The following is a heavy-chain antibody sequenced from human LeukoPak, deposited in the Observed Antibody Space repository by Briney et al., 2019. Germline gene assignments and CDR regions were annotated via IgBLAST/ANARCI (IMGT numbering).Heavy chain of an antibody. J-gene: IGHJ4*02. Sequence: GGSLRLSCAASGFTFSDYYINWIRQAPGKGLEWVSYISNSGDTMYYADSVKGRFTISRDNAKNSLYLQMNSLRAEDTAVYYCARKQASVPGDYWGRGTPVTVSS. CDR3: ARKQASVPGDY. CDR2: ISNSGDTM. CDR1: GFTFSDYY. V-gene: IGHV3-11*01. D-gene: IGHD2-21*01.